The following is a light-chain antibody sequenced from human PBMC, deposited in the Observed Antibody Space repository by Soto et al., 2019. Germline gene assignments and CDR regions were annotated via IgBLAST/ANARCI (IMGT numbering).Light chain of an antibody. Sequence: DIVMTQSPDSLAVSLGERATINCKSSQSVLYSSNNKNYLSWYQQRPGQPPKLLFYWASTRESGVPDRFSGSGSGTHFTLTITSLQAEDVAVYYCQQRSNWPPITFGQGTRLEIK. CDR3: QQRSNWPPIT. CDR1: QSVLYSSNNKNY. V-gene: IGKV4-1*01. J-gene: IGKJ5*01. CDR2: WAS.